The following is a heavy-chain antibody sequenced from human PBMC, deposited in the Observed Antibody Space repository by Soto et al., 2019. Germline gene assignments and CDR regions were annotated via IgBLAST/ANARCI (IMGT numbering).Heavy chain of an antibody. J-gene: IGHJ4*02. CDR1: GGTFSSYT. CDR2: IIPILGIA. Sequence: QVQLVQSGAEVKKPGSSVKVSCKASGGTFSSYTISWVRQAPGQGLEWMGRIIPILGIANYAQKFQGRVTMTADKSTSTAYMELSSLRSEDTAVYYCARGNRSEPLFDYWGQGTLVTVSS. D-gene: IGHD1-1*01. CDR3: ARGNRSEPLFDY. V-gene: IGHV1-69*02.